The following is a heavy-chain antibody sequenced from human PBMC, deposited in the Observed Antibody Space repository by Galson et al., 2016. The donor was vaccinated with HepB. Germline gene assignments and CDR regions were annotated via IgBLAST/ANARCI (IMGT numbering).Heavy chain of an antibody. D-gene: IGHD6-13*01. CDR3: AREVSRAARGTTFWYFDL. CDR1: GFTFTSYA. Sequence: LRLSCAASGFTFTSYAMSWVRQPPGKGLERIGYIYDSGSPSYNPSLKSRVAISIDMSKRQVSLKVTSVTATDTAVYFCAREVSRAARGTTFWYFDLWGRGTLVTVSS. J-gene: IGHJ2*01. CDR2: IYDSGSP. V-gene: IGHV4-59*01.